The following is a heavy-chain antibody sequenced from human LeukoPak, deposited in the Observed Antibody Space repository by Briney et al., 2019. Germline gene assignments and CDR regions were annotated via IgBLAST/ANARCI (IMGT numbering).Heavy chain of an antibody. CDR2: IYYSGST. D-gene: IGHD5-24*01. Sequence: SETLSLTCTVSGGSISSSSYYWGWIRQPPGKGLEWVGSIYYSGSTYYNPSLKSRVTISVDTPKNQFSLKLSSVTAADTAVYYCARDRRDGYNSWGTYYFDYWGQGTLVTVSS. CDR3: ARDRRDGYNSWGTYYFDY. J-gene: IGHJ4*02. CDR1: GGSISSSSYY. V-gene: IGHV4-39*02.